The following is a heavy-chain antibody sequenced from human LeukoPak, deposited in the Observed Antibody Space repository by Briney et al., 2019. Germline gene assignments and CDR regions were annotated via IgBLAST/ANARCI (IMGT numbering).Heavy chain of an antibody. D-gene: IGHD6-13*01. CDR2: VKQDGSET. V-gene: IGHV3-7*01. Sequence: GGSLRLSCADSGFTFSSYWMSWVRQAPGKGLEWVANVKQDGSETYYVDSVKGRFTISRDNAKNSLYLQMNSLRAEDTAVYYCARVRGSSSWYALYYFDYWGQGTLVTVSS. J-gene: IGHJ4*02. CDR1: GFTFSSYW. CDR3: ARVRGSSSWYALYYFDY.